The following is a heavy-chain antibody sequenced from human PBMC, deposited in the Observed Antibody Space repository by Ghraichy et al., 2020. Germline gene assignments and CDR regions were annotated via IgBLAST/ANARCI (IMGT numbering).Heavy chain of an antibody. CDR1: GFTFSSYV. CDR2: ISGSGATT. CDR3: VRAHAADSVYWVGSDY. V-gene: IGHV3-23*01. Sequence: GGSLRLSCAASGFTFSSYVMSWVRQAPGKGLEWVSSISGSGATTYYADSVKGRFTISRDNSKDTLYLQMSSLRAEDPAVYYCVRAHAADSVYWVGSDYWGQGTLVTVSS. J-gene: IGHJ4*02. D-gene: IGHD5/OR15-5a*01.